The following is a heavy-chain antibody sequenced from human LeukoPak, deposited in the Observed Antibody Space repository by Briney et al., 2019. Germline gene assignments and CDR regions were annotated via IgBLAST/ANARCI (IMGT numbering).Heavy chain of an antibody. V-gene: IGHV1-69*06. CDR2: IIPIFGTA. Sequence: SVKVSCKASGGTFTSYAISWVRQAPGQGLEWMGGIIPIFGTANYAQKFQGRVTITADKSTSTAYMELSSLRSEDTAVYYCARDRQGHGYGDYVSDYWGQGTLVTVSS. J-gene: IGHJ4*02. CDR3: ARDRQGHGYGDYVSDY. CDR1: GGTFTSYA. D-gene: IGHD4-17*01.